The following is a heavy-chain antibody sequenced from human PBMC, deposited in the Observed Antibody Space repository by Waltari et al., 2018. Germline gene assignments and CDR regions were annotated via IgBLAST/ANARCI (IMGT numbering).Heavy chain of an antibody. D-gene: IGHD4-17*01. CDR2: ISGSGGST. Sequence: EVQLLESGGGLVQPGGSLRLSCAASGFTFSSYAMSWVRQAPGKGLEWVSAISGSGGSTYYADSVKGRFTVSRDNSKNTLYLQMNSLRAEDTAVYYCAKDPALRWETEYFQHWGQGTLVTVSS. CDR1: GFTFSSYA. CDR3: AKDPALRWETEYFQH. V-gene: IGHV3-23*01. J-gene: IGHJ1*01.